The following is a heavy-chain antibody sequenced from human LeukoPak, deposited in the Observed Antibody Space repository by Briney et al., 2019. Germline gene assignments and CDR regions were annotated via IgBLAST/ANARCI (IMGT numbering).Heavy chain of an antibody. CDR2: ISSSSSTI. CDR1: GFTFSSYS. V-gene: IGHV3-48*04. D-gene: IGHD5-12*01. CDR3: AKDIRGSMYYMDV. Sequence: PGGSLRLSCAASGFTFSSYSMNWVRQAPGKGLEWVSYISSSSSTIYYADSVKGRFTISRDNAKTSLYLQMNSLRAEDMALYYCAKDIRGSMYYMDVWGKGTTVTVSS. J-gene: IGHJ6*03.